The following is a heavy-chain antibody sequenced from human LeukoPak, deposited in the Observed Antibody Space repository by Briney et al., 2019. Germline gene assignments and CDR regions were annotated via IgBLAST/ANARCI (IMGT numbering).Heavy chain of an antibody. Sequence: SETLSLTCTVSSGSISTSNYYWGWVRQPPGKALEWIGNIFYSGSTYYSPSLKSRVTISLDTSRNQFSLKLNSVTAADTAVYYCAKGGEGTTGSGSGIYYYYYYYMDAWGKGTTVTVSS. CDR2: IFYSGST. J-gene: IGHJ6*03. CDR3: AKGGEGTTGSGSGIYYYYYYYMDA. V-gene: IGHV4-39*07. D-gene: IGHD1-14*01. CDR1: SGSISTSNYY.